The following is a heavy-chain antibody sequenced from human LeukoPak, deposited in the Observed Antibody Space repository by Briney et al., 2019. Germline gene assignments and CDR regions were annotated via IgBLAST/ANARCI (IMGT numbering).Heavy chain of an antibody. CDR1: GGSICSGAYY. Sequence: SETLSLACTVSGGSICSGAYYWGWIRQPPGKGLEWIGYTYYGGSTYDNPSLKNRVSISVDTSKNQCSLNLSSVTAADTAVYYCARPYYYDSRIDPWGQGTLVTVSS. D-gene: IGHD3-22*01. V-gene: IGHV4-30-4*01. CDR2: TYYGGST. CDR3: ARPYYYDSRIDP. J-gene: IGHJ5*02.